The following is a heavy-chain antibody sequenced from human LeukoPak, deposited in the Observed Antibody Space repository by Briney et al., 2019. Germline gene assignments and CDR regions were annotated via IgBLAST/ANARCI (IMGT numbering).Heavy chain of an antibody. CDR3: AKDSATPGTYYFDY. CDR2: INWNGGST. D-gene: IGHD1-14*01. Sequence: GGSLRLSCAASGFTFDDYGMSWVRQAPGKGLEWVSGINWNGGSTGYADSVKGRFTISRDNSKNSLYLQMNSLRAEDTALYYCAKDSATPGTYYFDYWGQGTLVTVSS. V-gene: IGHV3-20*04. CDR1: GFTFDDYG. J-gene: IGHJ4*02.